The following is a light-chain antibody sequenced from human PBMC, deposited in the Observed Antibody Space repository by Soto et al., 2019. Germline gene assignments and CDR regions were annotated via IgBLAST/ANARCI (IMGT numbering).Light chain of an antibody. Sequence: EIHIDQTPSPPTASVGDRVTITFRASQSISTWLAWYQQKPGKGPTLLIYKASRLESGVPSRFSGSGSGTEFTLTISSLQPDDFATYYCQHYNSYSEAFGQGTKVDIK. CDR2: KAS. V-gene: IGKV1-5*03. CDR1: QSISTW. CDR3: QHYNSYSEA. J-gene: IGKJ1*01.